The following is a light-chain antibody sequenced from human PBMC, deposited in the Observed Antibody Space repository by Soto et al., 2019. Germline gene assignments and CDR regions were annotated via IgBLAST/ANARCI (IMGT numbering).Light chain of an antibody. J-gene: IGLJ3*02. CDR2: DTS. CDR3: LLSYADTRPGV. CDR1: TGAVTSDHY. Sequence: QAVVTQEPSLTVSPGGTVTLTCGSNTGAVTSDHYPYWFQQKPGQAPTTLISDTSNRHSWTPARFSGSLLAGKAALTLSGAQPEDEADYYCLLSYADTRPGVFGGGTKVTVL. V-gene: IGLV7-46*01.